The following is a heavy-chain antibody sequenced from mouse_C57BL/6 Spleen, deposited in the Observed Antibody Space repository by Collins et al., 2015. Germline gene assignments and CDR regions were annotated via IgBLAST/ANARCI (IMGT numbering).Heavy chain of an antibody. D-gene: IGHD1-1*01. Sequence: QVQLQQPGAELVRPGASVKLSCKASGYTFTSYWINWVKQRPGQGLEWIGNIYPSDSYINYNQKFKDKATLTVDKSSSTAYMQLSSPTSEDSAVYYCTRSNYYGSSYFELLGPRHHSHSLL. CDR1: GYTFTSYW. CDR2: IYPSDSYI. V-gene: IGHV1-69*02. CDR3: TRSNYYGSSYFEL. J-gene: IGHJ2*01.